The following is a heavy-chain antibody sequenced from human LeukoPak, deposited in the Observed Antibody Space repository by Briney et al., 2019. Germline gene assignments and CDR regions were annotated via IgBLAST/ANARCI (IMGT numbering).Heavy chain of an antibody. CDR1: ADSISNYNYF. J-gene: IGHJ6*03. V-gene: IGHV4-39*01. D-gene: IGHD1-1*01. CDR2: IYYSGIT. Sequence: SETLSLTCTASADSISNYNYFWGWIRQPPGKGLEWIGSIYYSGITYYNPSLNSRVTISVDRSKNQFSLSLTSVTAADTAVYYCARLRPVGIAVFPGTYSYYYMDVWGKGTTVTVSS. CDR3: ARLRPVGIAVFPGTYSYYYMDV.